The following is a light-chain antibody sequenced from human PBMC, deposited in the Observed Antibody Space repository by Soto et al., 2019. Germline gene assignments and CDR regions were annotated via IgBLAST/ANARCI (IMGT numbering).Light chain of an antibody. V-gene: IGKV1-27*01. CDR1: QDIDNS. CDR3: QKYSSAPFT. Sequence: DIHMTQSPSSLSASVRDRVTITCRASQDIDNSLAWYQQQAGKVPKLLIYAASTLQSGVPPRFSGSGSGTEFTLTISSLQPEDVATDYCQKYSSAPFTFGPGTKVDIK. J-gene: IGKJ3*01. CDR2: AAS.